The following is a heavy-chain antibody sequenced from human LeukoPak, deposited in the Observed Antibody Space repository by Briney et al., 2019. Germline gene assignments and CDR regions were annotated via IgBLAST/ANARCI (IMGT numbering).Heavy chain of an antibody. D-gene: IGHD2-8*01. CDR1: GFTFSSYW. Sequence: GGSLRLSCAASGFTFSSYWMTWLRQAPGKGLEWVANIKRDGSEKYYVDSVKGRFTISRDNAKSSLYLQMNSLRAEDTAVYYCARICTNGICWVTSWGQGTLVTVSS. J-gene: IGHJ5*02. V-gene: IGHV3-7*01. CDR2: IKRDGSEK. CDR3: ARICTNGICWVTS.